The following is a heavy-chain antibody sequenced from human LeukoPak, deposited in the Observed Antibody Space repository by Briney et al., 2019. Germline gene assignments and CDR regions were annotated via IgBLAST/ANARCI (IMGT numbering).Heavy chain of an antibody. Sequence: KTSETLSLTCTVSGGSISSYYWSWIRQPPGKGLEWIGYIYTSGSTNYNPSHKSRVTISVDTSKNQFSLKLSSVTAADTAVYYCARHPLYSRYYMDVWGKGTTVTVSS. CDR2: IYTSGST. CDR3: ARHPLYSRYYMDV. D-gene: IGHD2-2*02. J-gene: IGHJ6*03. V-gene: IGHV4-4*09. CDR1: GGSISSYY.